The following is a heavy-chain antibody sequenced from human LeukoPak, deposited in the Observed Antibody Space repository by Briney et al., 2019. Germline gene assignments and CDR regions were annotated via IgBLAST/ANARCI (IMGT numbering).Heavy chain of an antibody. Sequence: ASVKVSCKASGGTFSSYAISWVRQAPGQGLEWMGGIIPIFGTANYAQKFQGRVTITTDESTSTAYMELSSLRSEDTAVYYCARVTDYDFWSGLDYWGQGTLVTVSS. CDR2: IIPIFGTA. J-gene: IGHJ4*02. CDR3: ARVTDYDFWSGLDY. D-gene: IGHD3-3*01. CDR1: GGTFSSYA. V-gene: IGHV1-69*05.